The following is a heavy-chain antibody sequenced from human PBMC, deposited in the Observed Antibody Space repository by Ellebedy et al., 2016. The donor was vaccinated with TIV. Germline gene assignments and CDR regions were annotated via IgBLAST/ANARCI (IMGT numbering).Heavy chain of an antibody. D-gene: IGHD3-10*02. CDR1: GISLRSYA. Sequence: GESLKISCAASGISLRSYAMSWVRQAPGKGLEWVSLIYSNGDTRYADSVKGRVTISRDNSKNTLHIQMNSLKAEDTAVDYCARNVPHPWGQGTLVTVAS. J-gene: IGHJ5*02. V-gene: IGHV3-66*01. CDR2: IYSNGDT. CDR3: ARNVPHP.